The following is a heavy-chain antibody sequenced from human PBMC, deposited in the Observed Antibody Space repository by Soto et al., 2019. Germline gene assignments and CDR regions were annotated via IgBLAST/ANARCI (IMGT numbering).Heavy chain of an antibody. CDR3: PTHFNGDFDY. V-gene: IGHV4-39*01. CDR1: GGSISSSSYY. Sequence: PSETLSLTCTVSGGSISSSSYYRAWIRQPPGKGLEWIGNISYSGSTYYNPSLKSRVTMSVDTSKNQFSLKLSSVTAADTAVYYCPTHFNGDFDYPGQGTLVTLSS. CDR2: ISYSGST. J-gene: IGHJ4*02.